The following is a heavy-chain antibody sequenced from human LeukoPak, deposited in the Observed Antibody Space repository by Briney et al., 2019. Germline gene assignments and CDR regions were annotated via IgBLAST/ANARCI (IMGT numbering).Heavy chain of an antibody. Sequence: SETLSLTCTVSGGSISSGDYYWSWIRQPPGKGLEWIGYIYYSGTTYYNPSLKSRVTISVDTSKNQFSLKLSSVTAADTAVYYCTRGEWEQRDYWGQGTLVTVSS. V-gene: IGHV4-30-4*01. J-gene: IGHJ4*02. CDR3: TRGEWEQRDY. CDR1: GGSISSGDYY. CDR2: IYYSGTT. D-gene: IGHD1-26*01.